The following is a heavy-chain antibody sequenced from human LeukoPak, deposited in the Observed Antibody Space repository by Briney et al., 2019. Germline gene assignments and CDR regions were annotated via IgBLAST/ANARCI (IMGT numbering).Heavy chain of an antibody. V-gene: IGHV1-3*01. CDR2: INAGNGNT. J-gene: IGHJ1*01. CDR1: GYTFTSYA. CDR3: ALGRHYYDSSGYHEYFQH. Sequence: ASVKVSCKASGYTFTSYAMHWVRQAPGQRLEWMGWINAGNGNTKYSQKFQGRVTITRDTSASTAYMELSSLRSEGTAVYYCALGRHYYDSSGYHEYFQHWGQGTLVTASS. D-gene: IGHD3-22*01.